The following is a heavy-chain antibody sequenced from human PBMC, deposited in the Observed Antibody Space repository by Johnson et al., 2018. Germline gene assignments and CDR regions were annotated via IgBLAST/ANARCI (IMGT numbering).Heavy chain of an antibody. Sequence: QVQLQESGPGLVKPSETLSLTCTVSGGSISSYYWSWIRQPPGKGLEWIGYIYYRGSTNYNPSLKSRVTISVDTSKNQFSLTLSSVTAADTAVYYCASSHSRGCPRCAFDIWGQGTMVTVSS. D-gene: IGHD6-19*01. CDR1: GGSISSYY. J-gene: IGHJ3*02. V-gene: IGHV4-59*01. CDR2: IYYRGST. CDR3: ASSHSRGCPRCAFDI.